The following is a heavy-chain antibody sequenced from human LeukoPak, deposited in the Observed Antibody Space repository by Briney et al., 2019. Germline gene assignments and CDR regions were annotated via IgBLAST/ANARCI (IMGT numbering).Heavy chain of an antibody. CDR1: GFTFDDYA. Sequence: PGRSLRLSCAASGFTFDDYAMHWVRQAPGKGLEWVSGISWNSGSIGYADSVKGRFTISRDNAKNSLYLQMNSLRAEDTALYYCAKDISPIDYDYMDVWGKGTTVTVSS. J-gene: IGHJ6*03. CDR3: AKDISPIDYDYMDV. D-gene: IGHD2/OR15-2a*01. V-gene: IGHV3-9*01. CDR2: ISWNSGSI.